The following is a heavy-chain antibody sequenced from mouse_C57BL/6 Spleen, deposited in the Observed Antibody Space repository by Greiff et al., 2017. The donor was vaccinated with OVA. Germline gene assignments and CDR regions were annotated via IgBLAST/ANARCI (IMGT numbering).Heavy chain of an antibody. D-gene: IGHD2-3*01. CDR2: ISDGGSYT. Sequence: EVQVVESGGGLVKPGGSLKLSCAASGFTFSSYAMSWVRQTPEKRLEWVATISDGGSYTYYPDNVKGRFTISRDNAKNNLYLQMSHLKSEDTAMYYCAREGGYSPWFADWGQGTLVTVSA. CDR1: GFTFSSYA. V-gene: IGHV5-4*01. J-gene: IGHJ3*01. CDR3: AREGGYSPWFAD.